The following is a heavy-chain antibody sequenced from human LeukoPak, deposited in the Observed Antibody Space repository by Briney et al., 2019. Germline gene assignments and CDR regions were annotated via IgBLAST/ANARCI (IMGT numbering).Heavy chain of an antibody. D-gene: IGHD4-11*01. CDR2: ISSNGGNT. J-gene: IGHJ4*02. CDR1: EFTFSSYD. Sequence: GGSLRLSCAASEFTFSSYDMHWVRQAPGKGLEYVSSISSNGGNTYYGNSVKGRFTTSRDNSKNTLYLQMGSLRAEDMAVYYCAAEMTTVTGGFDYWGQGTLVTVSS. V-gene: IGHV3-64*01. CDR3: AAEMTTVTGGFDY.